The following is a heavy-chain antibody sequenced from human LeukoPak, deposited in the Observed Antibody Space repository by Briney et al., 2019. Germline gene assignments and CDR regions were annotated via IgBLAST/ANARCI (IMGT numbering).Heavy chain of an antibody. CDR1: GFSSSNYW. V-gene: IGHV3-7*03. CDR2: IKGDGSDK. D-gene: IGHD5-18*01. Sequence: GGSLRLSCAASGFSSSNYWMTWIRQAPGKGLEWVATIKGDGSDKRYVDSVKGRFTISRDDVKNSLYLQLNNLRAEDTAIYYCARAQWGYPFDVWAQGTRVTVSS. CDR3: ARAQWGYPFDV. J-gene: IGHJ3*01.